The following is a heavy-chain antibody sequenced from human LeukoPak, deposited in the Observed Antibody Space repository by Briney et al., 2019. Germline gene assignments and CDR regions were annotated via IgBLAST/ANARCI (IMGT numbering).Heavy chain of an antibody. CDR3: ATTLAFATHPFDY. CDR2: ISYDGSNK. D-gene: IGHD2-15*01. V-gene: IGHV3-30-3*01. Sequence: GGSLRLSCAASGFTFSSYAMHWVRQAPGKGLEWVAVISYDGSNKYYADSVKGRFTISRDNSKNTLYLQMNSLRAEGTAVYYCATTLAFATHPFDYWGQGTLVTVSS. J-gene: IGHJ4*02. CDR1: GFTFSSYA.